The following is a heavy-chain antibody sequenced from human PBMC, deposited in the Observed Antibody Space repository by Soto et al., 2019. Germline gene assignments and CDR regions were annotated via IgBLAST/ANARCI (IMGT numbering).Heavy chain of an antibody. J-gene: IGHJ4*02. CDR1: GGSFSGYY. CDR2: INHSGST. D-gene: IGHD5-18*01. CDR3: ARGLGKRGYSYGYVDY. V-gene: IGHV4-34*01. Sequence: PSETLSLTCAVYGGSFSGYYWSWIRKPPGKGLEWIGEINHSGSTNYNPSLKSRVTISVDTSKNQFSLKLSSVTAADTAVYYCARGLGKRGYSYGYVDYWGPGTLVAVSS.